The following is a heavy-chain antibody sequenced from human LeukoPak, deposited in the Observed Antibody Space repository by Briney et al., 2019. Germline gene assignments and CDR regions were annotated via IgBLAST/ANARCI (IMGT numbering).Heavy chain of an antibody. CDR1: GYAFTSYY. V-gene: IGHV1-46*01. CDR2: INPSGGST. CDR3: ARGAIGDDAFDI. D-gene: IGHD3-3*01. J-gene: IGHJ3*02. Sequence: ASVKVSCKASGYAFTSYYMHWVRQAPGQGLEWMGIINPSGGSTSYAQKFQGRVTMTRDMSTSTVYMELSSLRSEDTAVYYCARGAIGDDAFDIWGQGTMVTVSS.